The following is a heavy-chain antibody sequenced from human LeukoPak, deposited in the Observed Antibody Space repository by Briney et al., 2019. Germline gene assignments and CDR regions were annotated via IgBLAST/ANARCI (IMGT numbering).Heavy chain of an antibody. J-gene: IGHJ5*02. Sequence: ASVKVSCKASGYTFTGYYMHWVRQAPGQGLEWMGWINRNSGGTNYAQKFQGRVTMTRDTSTSTAYMELSRLRSDDTAVYYCARSHGEGYCSGGSCYPFDPWGQGTLVTVSS. CDR2: INRNSGGT. CDR3: ARSHGEGYCSGGSCYPFDP. CDR1: GYTFTGYY. V-gene: IGHV1-2*02. D-gene: IGHD2-15*01.